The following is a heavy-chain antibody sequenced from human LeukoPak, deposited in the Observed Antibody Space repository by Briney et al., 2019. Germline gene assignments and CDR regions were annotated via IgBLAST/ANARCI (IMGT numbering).Heavy chain of an antibody. J-gene: IGHJ4*02. CDR1: GFTFSSYA. CDR3: ARVGDSSYFDY. CDR2: ISSNGDST. V-gene: IGHV3-64*01. D-gene: IGHD3-22*01. Sequence: GGSLRLSCAASGFTFSSYAMHWVRQAPGKGLEYVSAISSNGDSTYYANSVMGRFTISRDNSKNTLYLQMGSLRVEDMAVYYCARVGDSSYFDYWAREPWSPSPQ.